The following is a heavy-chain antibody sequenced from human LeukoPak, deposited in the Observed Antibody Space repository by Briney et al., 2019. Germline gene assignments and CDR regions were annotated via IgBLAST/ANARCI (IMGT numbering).Heavy chain of an antibody. CDR3: ARVVVVCSSTSCRNGGMDV. Sequence: PGGSLRLSCAASGFTFSNYAMHWVRQAPGKGLEWVAVISYDGSNKYYADSVKGRFTISRDNSKNTLYLQMNSLRAEDTAVYYCARVVVVCSSTSCRNGGMDVWGQGTTVTVSS. CDR1: GFTFSNYA. V-gene: IGHV3-30-3*01. J-gene: IGHJ6*02. D-gene: IGHD2-2*01. CDR2: ISYDGSNK.